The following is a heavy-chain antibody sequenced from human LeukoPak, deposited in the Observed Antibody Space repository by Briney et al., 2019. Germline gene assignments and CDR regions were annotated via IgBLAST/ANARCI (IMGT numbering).Heavy chain of an antibody. CDR1: GFTFSDHY. Sequence: GGSLRLSCAASGFTFSDHYIDWVRQAPGKGLEWVGRSRDKGNRYTTAYAASVRGRFTISRDDSKKSLYLQMNSLRSDDTAVYYCARGIVGATYFDYWGQGTLVTVSS. CDR3: ARGIVGATYFDY. D-gene: IGHD1-26*01. V-gene: IGHV3-72*01. J-gene: IGHJ4*02. CDR2: SRDKGNRYTT.